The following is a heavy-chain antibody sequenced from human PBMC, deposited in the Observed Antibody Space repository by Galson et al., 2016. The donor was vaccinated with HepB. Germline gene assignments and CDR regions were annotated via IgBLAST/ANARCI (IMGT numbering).Heavy chain of an antibody. J-gene: IGHJ3*02. V-gene: IGHV3-23*01. Sequence: SLRLSCAASGFTFSSYAMTWVRQAPGKGLGGVSERGSRGVSTYYADSVKGRFTVSRDNSKNTLNMQMNSLRAEDTAVYYCEKESHRSGYDALDMWGQGTMLSVSS. CDR3: EKESHRSGYDALDM. CDR1: GFTFSSYA. CDR2: RGSRGVST. D-gene: IGHD6-19*01.